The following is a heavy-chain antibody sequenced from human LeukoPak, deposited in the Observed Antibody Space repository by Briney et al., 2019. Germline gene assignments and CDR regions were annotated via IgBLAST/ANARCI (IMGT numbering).Heavy chain of an antibody. CDR1: GFTFSNYA. CDR3: AREIVTIDNYYYMDI. D-gene: IGHD4-11*01. CDR2: INWNGEST. Sequence: PGGSLRLSCAASGFTFSNYAMSWVRQAPGKGLEWVSGINWNGESTDYADSVKGRFTISRDDAKNSLYLQMNSLRAEDTALYYCAREIVTIDNYYYMDIWGKGTTVTVSS. J-gene: IGHJ6*03. V-gene: IGHV3-20*04.